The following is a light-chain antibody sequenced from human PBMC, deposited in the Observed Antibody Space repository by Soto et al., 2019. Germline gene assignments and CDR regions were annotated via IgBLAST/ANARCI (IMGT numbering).Light chain of an antibody. J-gene: IGKJ1*01. Sequence: EIVLTQSPATLSLSPGDTATLSCRASQRVRSYLSWYQQKPGQAPRLLIYDASYRATGIPGRFSGSGSGTDFTLTISSLESEDFTVYYCQQYNKWPLTFGQGTKVEIK. CDR2: DAS. CDR1: QRVRSY. V-gene: IGKV3-11*01. CDR3: QQYNKWPLT.